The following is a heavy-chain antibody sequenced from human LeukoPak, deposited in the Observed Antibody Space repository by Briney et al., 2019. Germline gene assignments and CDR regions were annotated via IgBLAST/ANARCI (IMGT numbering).Heavy chain of an antibody. Sequence: GGSLRLSCAASGFTFSSYEINWVRQAPGKGLKWVSYISNSGSTIYYADSVKGRFTVSRDNAKNSLYLQVNSLRDEDTAVYYCARDRRAHNWGQGTLVTVSS. CDR2: ISNSGSTI. J-gene: IGHJ4*02. CDR1: GFTFSSYE. CDR3: ARDRRAHN. V-gene: IGHV3-48*03.